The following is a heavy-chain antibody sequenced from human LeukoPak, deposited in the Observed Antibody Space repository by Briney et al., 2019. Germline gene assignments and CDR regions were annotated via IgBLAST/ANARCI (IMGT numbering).Heavy chain of an antibody. Sequence: SGPTLVNPTQTLTLTCTFSGFSLSTSGVGVGWIRQPPGKALEWLALIYWNDDKRYSPSLKSRLTITKDTSKNQVVLTMTNMDPVDTATYYCVHSESDHYYDSSGHYYFHYWGQGTLVTVSS. V-gene: IGHV2-5*01. CDR1: GFSLSTSGVG. CDR3: VHSESDHYYDSSGHYYFHY. J-gene: IGHJ4*02. D-gene: IGHD3-22*01. CDR2: IYWNDDK.